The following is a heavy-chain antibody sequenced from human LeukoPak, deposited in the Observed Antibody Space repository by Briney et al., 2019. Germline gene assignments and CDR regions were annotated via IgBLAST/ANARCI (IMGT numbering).Heavy chain of an antibody. V-gene: IGHV4-30-2*01. CDR1: GGSISKGGYY. Sequence: PSQALSLPCAVSGGSISKGGYYRSWTPQPPGKGLEWIGYIYYSGRTYYNPSFKSRVTISVGRAKTQFSLKLSSVSAADTAVYYCARVLGFCSGGSCYENAFDIWGQGTMVTVSS. CDR3: ARVLGFCSGGSCYENAFDI. D-gene: IGHD2-15*01. J-gene: IGHJ3*02. CDR2: IYYSGRT.